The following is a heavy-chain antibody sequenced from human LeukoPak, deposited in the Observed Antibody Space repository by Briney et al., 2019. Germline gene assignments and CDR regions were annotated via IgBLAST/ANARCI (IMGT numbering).Heavy chain of an antibody. Sequence: GGSLRLSCAASGFTFDDYAMHWVRQAPGKGLEWVSGISWNSGSIGYADSVKGRFTISGDNAKNSLYLQMNSLRAEDTALYYCAKDIRRHYCSGGSCYLEFDYWGQGTLVTVSS. CDR3: AKDIRRHYCSGGSCYLEFDY. CDR1: GFTFDDYA. D-gene: IGHD2-15*01. J-gene: IGHJ4*02. V-gene: IGHV3-9*01. CDR2: ISWNSGSI.